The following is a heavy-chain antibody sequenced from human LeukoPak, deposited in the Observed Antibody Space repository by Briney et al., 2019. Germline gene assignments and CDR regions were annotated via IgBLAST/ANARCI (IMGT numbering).Heavy chain of an antibody. CDR2: IRSKANSYAT. Sequence: GGSLRLSCAASGFTFSGSAMHWVRQASGKGLEWVGRIRSKANSYATAYAASVKGRFTISRDDSKNTAYLQMNSLKTEDTAVYYCTVLAVAGTGFGAFDIWGQGTMVTVSS. CDR1: GFTFSGSA. J-gene: IGHJ3*02. D-gene: IGHD6-19*01. CDR3: TVLAVAGTGFGAFDI. V-gene: IGHV3-73*01.